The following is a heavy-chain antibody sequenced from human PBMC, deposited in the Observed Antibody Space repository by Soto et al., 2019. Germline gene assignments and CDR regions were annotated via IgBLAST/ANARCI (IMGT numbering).Heavy chain of an antibody. J-gene: IGHJ6*02. CDR2: ISAYNGNT. CDR3: ARDKPTWIQLVFYYGMDV. D-gene: IGHD5-18*01. Sequence: ASVKVSCKDSGYTFNRYGISWVRQAPGQGVEWMGWISAYNGNTNYAQKLQGRVTMTTDTSTSTAYMELRSLRSDDTAVYYCARDKPTWIQLVFYYGMDVWGQGTTVTVSS. CDR1: GYTFNRYG. V-gene: IGHV1-18*01.